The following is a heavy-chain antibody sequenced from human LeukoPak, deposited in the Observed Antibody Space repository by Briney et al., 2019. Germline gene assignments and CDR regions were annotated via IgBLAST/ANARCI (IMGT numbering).Heavy chain of an antibody. CDR2: LRSDGGSS. J-gene: IGHJ4*02. CDR3: VRDLDLGGYSSFVS. Sequence: PGGSLRLSCAASGFTFSTYFWMHWVRQAPGKGLVWVSRLRSDGGSSAYADFVRGRFTTSRDNARNTLYLQMNSLRAEDTAVYYCVRDLDLGGYSSFVSWGQGTLVTVSS. CDR1: GFTFSTYFW. D-gene: IGHD4-23*01. V-gene: IGHV3-74*01.